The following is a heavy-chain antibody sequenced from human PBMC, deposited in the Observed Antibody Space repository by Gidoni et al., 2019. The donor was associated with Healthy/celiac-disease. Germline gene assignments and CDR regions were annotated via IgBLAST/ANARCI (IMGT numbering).Heavy chain of an antibody. D-gene: IGHD2-15*01. V-gene: IGHV4-34*01. CDR2: INHSGST. J-gene: IGHJ6*03. CDR1: GGSFSGYY. CDR3: ARGREGYCSGGSCGGIYYYYYMDV. Sequence: QVQLQQCGAGLLKPSETLSLTCAVYGGSFSGYYWSWIRQPPGKGLEWIGEINHSGSTNYNPSLKSRVTISVDTSKNQFSLKLSSVTAADTAVYYCARGREGYCSGGSCGGIYYYYYMDVWGKGTTVTVSS.